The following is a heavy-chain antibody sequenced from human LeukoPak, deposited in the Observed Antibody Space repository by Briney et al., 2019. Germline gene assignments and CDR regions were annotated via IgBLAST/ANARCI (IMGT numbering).Heavy chain of an antibody. CDR3: AKDKTVGYCSSTSCGVLDY. CDR1: GFTFDDYA. CDR2: ISWNSGSI. D-gene: IGHD2-2*01. J-gene: IGHJ4*02. V-gene: IGHV3-9*01. Sequence: GRSLRLSYAASGFTFDDYAMHWVRQAPRKGLAWVSGISWNSGSIGYTDSVKGRFTISRDNAKNSLYLQMNSLRAEDTALYYCAKDKTVGYCSSTSCGVLDYWGQGTLVTVSS.